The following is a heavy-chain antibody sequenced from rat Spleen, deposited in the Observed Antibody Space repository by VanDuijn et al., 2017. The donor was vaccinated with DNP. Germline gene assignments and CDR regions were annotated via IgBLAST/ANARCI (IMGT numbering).Heavy chain of an antibody. CDR1: GFTFSDYY. V-gene: IGHV5-7*01. D-gene: IGHD1-2*01. Sequence: EVLLVESDGGLVQPGRSLKLSCAVSGFTFSDYYMAWVRQAPKKGLEWVATISCDRSDTYYRDSVRGRFTISRDNAKSTLNLQMDSLKSDDTATYYCTRERSYHFTYWGQGTLVTVSS. J-gene: IGHJ3*01. CDR3: TRERSYHFTY. CDR2: ISCDRSDT.